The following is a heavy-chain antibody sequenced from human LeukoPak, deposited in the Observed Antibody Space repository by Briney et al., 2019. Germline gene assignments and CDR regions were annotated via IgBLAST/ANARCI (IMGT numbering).Heavy chain of an antibody. CDR1: GGSISYYY. CDR2: IYYSGTT. D-gene: IGHD4/OR15-4a*01. J-gene: IGHJ6*02. Sequence: SETLSLTYTVSGGSISYYYWSWIRQSPGKGLEWIGYIYYSGTTNYNPSLKSRVTISVDTSKNQSSLQLRSVTAADSAVYYCAREDPQTRVPEGMDVWGQGTTVTVSS. V-gene: IGHV4-59*01. CDR3: AREDPQTRVPEGMDV.